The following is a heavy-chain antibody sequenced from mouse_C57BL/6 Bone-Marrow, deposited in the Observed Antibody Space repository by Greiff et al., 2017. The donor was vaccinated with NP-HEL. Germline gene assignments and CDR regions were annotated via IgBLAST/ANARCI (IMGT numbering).Heavy chain of an antibody. V-gene: IGHV6-3*01. J-gene: IGHJ3*01. CDR1: GFTFSNYW. D-gene: IGHD2-3*01. CDR3: TTDGYYAY. Sequence: EVQVVESGGGLVQPGGSMKLSCVASGFTFSNYWMNWVRQSPEKGLEWVAQIRLKSDNYATHYAESVKGRFTISRDDSKSSVYLQMNNLRAEDTGIYYCTTDGYYAYWGQGTLVTVSA. CDR2: IRLKSDNYAT.